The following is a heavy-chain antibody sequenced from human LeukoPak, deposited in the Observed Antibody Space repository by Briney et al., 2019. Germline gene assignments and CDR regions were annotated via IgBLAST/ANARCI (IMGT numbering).Heavy chain of an antibody. CDR2: INHSGST. CDR1: GGSFSGYY. CDR3: ARRGAAYYYGSGSPPRSYYFDY. Sequence: SEPRSLTCAVYGGSFSGYYWSWIRQPPGKGLEWIGEINHSGSTNYNPSLKSRVTISVDTSKNQFSLKLSSVTAADTAVYYCARRGAAYYYGSGSPPRSYYFDYWGQGTLVTVSS. D-gene: IGHD3-10*01. J-gene: IGHJ4*02. V-gene: IGHV4-34*01.